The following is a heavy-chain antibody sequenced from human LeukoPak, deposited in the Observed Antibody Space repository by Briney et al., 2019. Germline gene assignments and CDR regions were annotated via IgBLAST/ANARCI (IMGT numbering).Heavy chain of an antibody. CDR2: IYYSGST. Sequence: SETLSVTRTVSGGSISSYYWSWIRQPPGKGLEWIGYIYYSGSTNYNPSLKSRVTISVDTSKNQFSLKLSSVTAADTAVYYCARAKQWLVQGYYYYGMDVWGQGTPVTVSS. J-gene: IGHJ6*02. CDR1: GGSISSYY. V-gene: IGHV4-59*01. CDR3: ARAKQWLVQGYYYYGMDV. D-gene: IGHD6-19*01.